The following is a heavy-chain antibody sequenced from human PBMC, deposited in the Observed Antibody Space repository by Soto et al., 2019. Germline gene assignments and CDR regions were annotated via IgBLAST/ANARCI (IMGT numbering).Heavy chain of an antibody. Sequence: SETLSLTCTVSGGSVSSGSYYWSCIRQPPGKGLEWIGYIYYSGSTNYNPSLKSRVTISVDTSKNQFSLKLSSVTAADTAVYYCARANWNYAPDYWGQGTLVTVSS. CDR3: ARANWNYAPDY. CDR1: GGSVSSGSYY. D-gene: IGHD1-7*01. V-gene: IGHV4-61*01. CDR2: IYYSGST. J-gene: IGHJ4*02.